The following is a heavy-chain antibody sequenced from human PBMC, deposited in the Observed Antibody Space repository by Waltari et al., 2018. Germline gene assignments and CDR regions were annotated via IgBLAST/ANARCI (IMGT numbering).Heavy chain of an antibody. J-gene: IGHJ4*02. CDR1: GDSVSSNSAA. D-gene: IGHD6-19*01. CDR3: AKRSGRAEQGLGGGGDY. V-gene: IGHV6-1*01. CDR2: TYLSASCDK. Sequence: QVQLQQSGPGLVKPSQTLSLTCAISGDSVSSNSAAWNWIRQSPSRGLEWLGRTYLSASCDKDNAVSVKRRKTNNPDTSKNRLYLQMNSLRAEDTAVYYCAKRSGRAEQGLGGGGDYWGQGTLVTVSS.